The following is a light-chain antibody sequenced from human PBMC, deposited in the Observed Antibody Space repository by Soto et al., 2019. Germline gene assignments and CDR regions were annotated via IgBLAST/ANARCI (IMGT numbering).Light chain of an antibody. V-gene: IGKV1-27*01. J-gene: IGKJ1*01. CDR1: QGISNY. Sequence: DIQMTQSPSSLSTSVGDRVTITCRASQGISNYLAWYQQKPGKVPKLLIYAASTLQSGVPSRFSGSGSGTDVTLTIISLQPEDVATYCCQKYNNAPSFGQGTKV. CDR2: AAS. CDR3: QKYNNAPS.